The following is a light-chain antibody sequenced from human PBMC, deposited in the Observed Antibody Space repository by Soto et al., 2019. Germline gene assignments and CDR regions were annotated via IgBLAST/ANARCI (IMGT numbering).Light chain of an antibody. CDR2: TSS. J-gene: IGKJ5*01. CDR1: QTIATY. V-gene: IGKV1-39*01. CDR3: QHYDHLPIT. Sequence: IEMTQSPASLSASVGDRVTITCRASQTIATYLNWFQHKSGRAPKLLIYTSSSVNSGVSSRFRGSGSGTDFTLTINDVQPEDVATYYCQHYDHLPITFGQGTRLEIK.